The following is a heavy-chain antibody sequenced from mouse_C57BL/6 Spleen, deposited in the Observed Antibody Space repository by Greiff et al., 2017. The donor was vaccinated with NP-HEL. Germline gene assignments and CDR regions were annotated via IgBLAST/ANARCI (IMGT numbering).Heavy chain of an antibody. V-gene: IGHV1-64*01. Sequence: VQLQQPGAELVKPGASVKLSCKASGYTFTSYWMHWVKQRPGQGLAWIGMIHPNSGSTNYNEKFKSKATLTVDKSSSTAYMQLSSLTSEDSAVYYCARGAAQATKAMDYWGQGTSVTVSS. J-gene: IGHJ4*01. CDR3: ARGAAQATKAMDY. CDR2: IHPNSGST. CDR1: GYTFTSYW. D-gene: IGHD3-2*02.